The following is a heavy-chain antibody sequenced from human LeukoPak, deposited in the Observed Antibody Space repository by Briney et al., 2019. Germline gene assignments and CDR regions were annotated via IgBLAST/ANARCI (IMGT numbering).Heavy chain of an antibody. J-gene: IGHJ4*02. CDR2: IYYSGST. D-gene: IGHD1-26*01. Sequence: SETLSLTCTVSGGSISSGGYYWSWIRQHPGKGLECIGYIYYSGSTYYNPSLKSRVTISVDTSKNQFSLKLSSVTAADTAVYYCARVTEYSGSYYSSAYFDYWGQGTLVTVSS. CDR3: ARVTEYSGSYYSSAYFDY. CDR1: GGSISSGGYY. V-gene: IGHV4-61*08.